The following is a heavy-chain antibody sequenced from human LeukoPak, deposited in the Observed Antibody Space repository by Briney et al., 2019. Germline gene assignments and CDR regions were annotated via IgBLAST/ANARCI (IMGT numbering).Heavy chain of an antibody. CDR1: GDSVSSNSAA. V-gene: IGHV6-1*01. J-gene: IGHJ6*03. CDR2: TYYRSKWSD. Sequence: SQTLSLTCAISGDSVSSNSAAWTWIRQSPSRGLEWLGRTYYRSKWSDDYAVSVKSRITINPDTSKNQFSLHLNSMTPEDTAIYYCARGRVTTIANYYYYFIDVWGEGTTLTVS. CDR3: ARGRVTTIANYYYYFIDV. D-gene: IGHD4-17*01.